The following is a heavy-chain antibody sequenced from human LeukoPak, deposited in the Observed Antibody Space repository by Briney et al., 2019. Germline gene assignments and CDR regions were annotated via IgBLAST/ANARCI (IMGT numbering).Heavy chain of an antibody. CDR3: ARPSWYYDSSGGKFDY. D-gene: IGHD3-22*01. Sequence: AASVKVSCKASGYTFTGYYMHWVRQAPAQGLEWMGWINPNSGGTNYAQKFQGRVTMTRDTSISTAYMELSRLRSDDTAVYYCARPSWYYDSSGGKFDYWGQGTLVTVSS. V-gene: IGHV1-2*02. J-gene: IGHJ4*02. CDR1: GYTFTGYY. CDR2: INPNSGGT.